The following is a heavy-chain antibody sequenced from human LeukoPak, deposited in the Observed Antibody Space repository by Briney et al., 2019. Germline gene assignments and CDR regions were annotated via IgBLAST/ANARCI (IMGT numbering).Heavy chain of an antibody. CDR1: GFTFSSYA. CDR3: ARATRYGAAY. D-gene: IGHD4-17*01. Sequence: PGRSLRLSCAASGFTFSSYAMHWVRQAPGKGLEWVAVISYDGSNKYYADSVKGRFTISRDNSKNMFYLQMNSLRVDDTAVYYCARATRYGAAYWGQGTLVTVSS. J-gene: IGHJ4*02. V-gene: IGHV3-30*14. CDR2: ISYDGSNK.